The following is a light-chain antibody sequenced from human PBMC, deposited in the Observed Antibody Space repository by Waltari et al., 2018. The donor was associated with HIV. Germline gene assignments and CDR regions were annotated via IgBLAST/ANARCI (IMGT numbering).Light chain of an antibody. CDR3: CSYAGSYSYV. V-gene: IGLV2-11*01. CDR2: DVS. CDR1: SSDVGGYKY. J-gene: IGLJ1*01. Sequence: QSALTQPRSVSGSPGQYVTISCTGSSSDVGGYKYVYWYEQHPGKAPKLTIYDVSRRPSGVPDRFSGSKSGNTASLTISGLQAEDEADYYCCSYAGSYSYVFGTGTKVTVL.